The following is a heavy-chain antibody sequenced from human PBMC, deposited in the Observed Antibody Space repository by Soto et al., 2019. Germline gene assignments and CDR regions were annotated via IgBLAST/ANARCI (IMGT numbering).Heavy chain of an antibody. D-gene: IGHD6-13*01. Sequence: QVQLVQSGTEVKKPGSSVNVSCKASGGTFGHYPISWVRQAPGLGLEWVGGIIPIFDTPNYARKFQGRVTITADESMSTAYMELSSLRSEDTAVDYCARVRYSNSPSLAEFDYWGQGTLVTVSS. V-gene: IGHV1-69*12. CDR2: IIPIFDTP. CDR3: ARVRYSNSPSLAEFDY. CDR1: GGTFGHYP. J-gene: IGHJ4*02.